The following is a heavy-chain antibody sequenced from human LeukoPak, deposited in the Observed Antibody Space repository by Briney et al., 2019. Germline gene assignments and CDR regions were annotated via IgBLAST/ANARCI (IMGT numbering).Heavy chain of an antibody. J-gene: IGHJ4*02. CDR3: ARTNDFWSGYYQYYFDY. D-gene: IGHD3-3*01. CDR2: MKQDGSEK. V-gene: IGHV3-7*01. CDR1: GFTFSSYW. Sequence: PGGSLRLSCAAPGFTFSSYWMSWVRHAPGKGLEWVANMKQDGSEKYYVDSVKGRFTISRDNAKNSLYLQMNSLRAEDTAVYYCARTNDFWSGYYQYYFDYWGQGTLVTVSS.